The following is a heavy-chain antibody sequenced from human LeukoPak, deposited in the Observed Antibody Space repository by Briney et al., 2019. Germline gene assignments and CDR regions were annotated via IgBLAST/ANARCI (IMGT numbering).Heavy chain of an antibody. CDR2: ISRSSSYI. D-gene: IGHD6-13*01. V-gene: IGHV3-21*01. Sequence: GGSLRLSCAASGFTFSSYSMNWVRQAPGKGLEWVSSISRSSSYIYYADSVKGRFTISRDNAKNSLYLQMNSLRAEDTAVYYCARDRSSAAGPRWIFDYWGQGTLVTVSS. CDR3: ARDRSSAAGPRWIFDY. J-gene: IGHJ4*02. CDR1: GFTFSSYS.